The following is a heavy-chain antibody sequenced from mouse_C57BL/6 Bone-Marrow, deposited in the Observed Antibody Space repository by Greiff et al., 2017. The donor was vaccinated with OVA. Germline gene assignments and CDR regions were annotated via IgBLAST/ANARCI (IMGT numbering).Heavy chain of an antibody. CDR2: IDPENGDT. CDR1: GINIKDDY. D-gene: IGHD2-3*01. CDR3: DGYYY. J-gene: IGHJ2*01. V-gene: IGHV14-4*01. Sequence: VQLQQSGAELVRPGASVKLSCTASGINIKDDYMHWVKQRPEQGLEWIGWIDPENGDTEYASKFQGKATTTVDTSSTTAYLQVSSLTSEDTAVYYCDGYYYWGQGTTLTVSS.